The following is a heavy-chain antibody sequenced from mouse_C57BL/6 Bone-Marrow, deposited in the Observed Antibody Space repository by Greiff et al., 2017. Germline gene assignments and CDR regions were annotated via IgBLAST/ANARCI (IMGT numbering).Heavy chain of an antibody. J-gene: IGHJ4*01. V-gene: IGHV1-5*01. CDR1: GYTFTSYW. CDR3: TGGLDHYYAMDY. Sequence: VQLQQSGTVLARPGASVKMSCKTSGYTFTSYWMHWVKQRPGQGLEWIGAIYPGNSDTSYNQKFKGKAKLTAVTSASTAYMELSSLTNDDSAVYYCTGGLDHYYAMDYWGQGTSVTVSS. CDR2: IYPGNSDT.